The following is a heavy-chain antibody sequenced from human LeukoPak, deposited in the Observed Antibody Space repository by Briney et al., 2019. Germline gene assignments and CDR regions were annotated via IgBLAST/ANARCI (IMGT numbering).Heavy chain of an antibody. CDR1: GGSFSGYY. Sequence: SETLSLTCAVYGGSFSGYYWSWIRQPPGKGLEWIGEINHSGSTNYNPSLKSRVTISVDTSKNQFSLKLSSVTAADTAVYYCARAGYDYVWRENWGQGTLVTVSS. V-gene: IGHV4-34*01. CDR3: ARAGYDYVWREN. CDR2: INHSGST. D-gene: IGHD3-16*01. J-gene: IGHJ4*02.